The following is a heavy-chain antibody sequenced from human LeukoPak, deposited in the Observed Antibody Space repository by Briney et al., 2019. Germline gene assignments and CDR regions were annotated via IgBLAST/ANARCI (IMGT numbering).Heavy chain of an antibody. CDR3: AVSSSSLGYYYYYMDV. D-gene: IGHD6-6*01. J-gene: IGHJ6*03. V-gene: IGHV4-59*08. CDR2: VYYSGST. Sequence: SETLSLTCTVSGGSVSNYYWSWIRQPPGKGLEYIGHVYYSGSTDYNPSLKSRLAISVDNSMNQFSLKLSSVSAADTAVYYCAVSSSSLGYYYYYMDVWGKGTTVTVSS. CDR1: GGSVSNYY.